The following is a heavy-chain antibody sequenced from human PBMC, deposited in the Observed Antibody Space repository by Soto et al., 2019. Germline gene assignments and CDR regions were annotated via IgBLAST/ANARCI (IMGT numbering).Heavy chain of an antibody. V-gene: IGHV3-11*06. CDR1: GFTLSDHY. Sequence: GGSLRLSCTASGFTLSDHYMRWVRQAPGKGRGWIGYSSNGGSFTRYADSVKGRFSISRDNAKNSLYLQINSLRGAATAIYYCVNSGDNYNALDYWGQGTPVTVSS. D-gene: IGHD4-17*01. CDR3: VNSGDNYNALDY. J-gene: IGHJ4*02. CDR2: SSNGGSFT.